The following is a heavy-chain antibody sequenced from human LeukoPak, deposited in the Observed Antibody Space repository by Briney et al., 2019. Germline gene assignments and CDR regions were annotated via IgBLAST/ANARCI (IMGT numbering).Heavy chain of an antibody. V-gene: IGHV3-7*05. D-gene: IGHD6-19*01. Sequence: QPGGSLRLSRAASGFTFSDYWMTWVRQAPGKGLQWVAHIKGDGSDKYYVDSLKGRFTISRDNAKTSLYLQMDSLRAEDTAVYYCAIWSSGWQFDYWGPGTLVSVSS. J-gene: IGHJ4*02. CDR2: IKGDGSDK. CDR3: AIWSSGWQFDY. CDR1: GFTFSDYW.